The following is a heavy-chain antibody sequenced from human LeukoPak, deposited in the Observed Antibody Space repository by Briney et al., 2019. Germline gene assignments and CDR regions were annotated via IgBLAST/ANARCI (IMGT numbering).Heavy chain of an antibody. J-gene: IGHJ6*03. CDR1: GGSLSGYY. Sequence: KPSETLSLTCAVYGGSLSGYYWSWIRRPPGKGLEWIGEINHSGSTNYNPSPKSRVTISVDTSKNQFSLKLSSVTAADTAVYYCASAYDSSGYYYWDRDYYYYMDVWGKGTTVTVSS. CDR3: ASAYDSSGYYYWDRDYYYYMDV. CDR2: INHSGST. V-gene: IGHV4-34*01. D-gene: IGHD3-22*01.